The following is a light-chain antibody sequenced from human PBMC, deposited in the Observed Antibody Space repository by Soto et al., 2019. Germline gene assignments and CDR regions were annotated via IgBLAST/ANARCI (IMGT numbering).Light chain of an antibody. CDR1: QNVNNY. Sequence: EIVMTQSPATLSVSPGERATLSCRASQNVNNYLAWYQQKPGQAPRLLIYAASTRTTGIPARFSGSGSGTEFPLTISSLQSEDFAVYYCLQHDTWPLTFGGGTKVEIK. J-gene: IGKJ4*01. V-gene: IGKV3-15*01. CDR3: LQHDTWPLT. CDR2: AAS.